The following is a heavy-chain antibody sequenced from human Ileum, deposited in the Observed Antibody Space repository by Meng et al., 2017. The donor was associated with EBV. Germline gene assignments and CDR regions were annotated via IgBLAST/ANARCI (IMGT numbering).Heavy chain of an antibody. CDR1: GGSFTDYY. Sequence: QVQSQQWGAGSLTPSETLSLNFARYGGSFTDYYWTWIRQPPGKGLEWIGEINPSEGTNYNPSLKSRVTISVDTSKNQFSLKMNSLTAADTAIYYCARRGSYGGGCDYWGQGTLVTVSS. D-gene: IGHD1-26*01. J-gene: IGHJ4*02. CDR2: INPSEGT. V-gene: IGHV4-34*01. CDR3: ARRGSYGGGCDY.